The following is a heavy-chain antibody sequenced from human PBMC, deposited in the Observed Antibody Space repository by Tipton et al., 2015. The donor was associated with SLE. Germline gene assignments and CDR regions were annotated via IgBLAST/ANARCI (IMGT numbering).Heavy chain of an antibody. CDR2: IYYSGST. CDR3: ARPRIKDGYYFDY. Sequence: GLVKPSETLSLTCTVSGGSISSSSYYWGWIRQPPGKGLEWIGRIYYSGSTYYHPSLKRRVTISVDTSKNQFSLKLSSVTAADTAVYYCARPRIKDGYYFDYWSQGTLVTVSS. J-gene: IGHJ4*01. CDR1: GGSISSSSYY. D-gene: IGHD3-10*01. V-gene: IGHV4-39*07.